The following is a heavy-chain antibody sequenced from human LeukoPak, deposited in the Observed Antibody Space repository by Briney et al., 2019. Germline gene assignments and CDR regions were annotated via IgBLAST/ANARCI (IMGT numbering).Heavy chain of an antibody. V-gene: IGHV4-59*01. CDR1: GGSISSYY. Sequence: SETLSLTCTVSGGSISSYYWSWIRQPPGKGLEWIGYIYYSGSTNYNPSLKSRVTISVDTSKNQFSLKLSSVTAADTAVYYCAREVAVAAGAVNDAFDIWGQGTMVTVSP. J-gene: IGHJ3*02. CDR2: IYYSGST. D-gene: IGHD6-19*01. CDR3: AREVAVAAGAVNDAFDI.